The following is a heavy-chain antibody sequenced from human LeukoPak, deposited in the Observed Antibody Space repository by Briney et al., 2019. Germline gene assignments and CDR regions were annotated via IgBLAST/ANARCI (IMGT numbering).Heavy chain of an antibody. CDR2: IIPILGIA. CDR1: GYTFTGYY. Sequence: SVKVSCKASGYTFTGYYMHWVRQAPGQGLEWMGRIIPILGIANYAQKFQGRVTITADKSTSTAYMELSSLRSEDTAVYYCARGLTTVYNWFDPWGQGTLVTVSS. J-gene: IGHJ5*02. CDR3: ARGLTTVYNWFDP. D-gene: IGHD4-17*01. V-gene: IGHV1-69*04.